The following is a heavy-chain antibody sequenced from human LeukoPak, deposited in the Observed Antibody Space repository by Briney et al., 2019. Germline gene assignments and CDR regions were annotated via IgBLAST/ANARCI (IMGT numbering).Heavy chain of an antibody. J-gene: IGHJ4*02. CDR1: GFTFRNAW. CDR3: TTVYYGTYAK. D-gene: IGHD1-26*01. V-gene: IGHV3-15*01. Sequence: PGGSLRLSCAASGFTFRNAWMSWVRQAPGKGLEWVGRIKSKTDGGTTDYAAAVKGRFSISRDDSKNTLYLQMNSLKPEDTAVYYCTTVYYGTYAKWGQGTLVTVSS. CDR2: IKSKTDGGTT.